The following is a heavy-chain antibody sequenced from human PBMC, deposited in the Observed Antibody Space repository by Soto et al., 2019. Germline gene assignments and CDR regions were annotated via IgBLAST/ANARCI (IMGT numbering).Heavy chain of an antibody. V-gene: IGHV3-66*01. CDR2: IYSGGST. D-gene: IGHD3-3*01. CDR3: ARAPLRFLEKVFFDY. CDR1: GFTVSSNY. J-gene: IGHJ4*02. Sequence: PGGSLRLSCAASGFTVSSNYMSWVRQAPGKGLEWVSVIYSGGSTYYADSVKGRFTISRDNSKNTLYLQMNSLRAEDTAVYYCARAPLRFLEKVFFDYWGQGTLVTVSS.